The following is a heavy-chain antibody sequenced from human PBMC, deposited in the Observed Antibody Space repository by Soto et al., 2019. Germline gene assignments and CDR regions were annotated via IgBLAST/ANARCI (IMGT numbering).Heavy chain of an antibody. CDR3: ARDSPIGAVAGEFDY. D-gene: IGHD6-19*01. J-gene: IGHJ4*02. CDR1: GGTFSSYS. CDR2: IIPIFGTA. Sequence: SVKVSCKGSGGTFSSYSISWVRQAPGQGLEWMGGIIPIFGTANYAQKFQGRVTITADESTSTAYMELSSLRSEDTAVYYCARDSPIGAVAGEFDYWGQGTLVTVSS. V-gene: IGHV1-69*13.